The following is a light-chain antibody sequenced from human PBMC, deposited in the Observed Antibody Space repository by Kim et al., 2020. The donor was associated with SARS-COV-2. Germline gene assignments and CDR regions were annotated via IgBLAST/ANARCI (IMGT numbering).Light chain of an antibody. CDR3: SSFAGSNDPVV. V-gene: IGLV2-8*01. J-gene: IGLJ2*01. CDR2: EVN. CDR1: SSDVGGYNY. Sequence: QSALTQPPSASGSPGQSVTISCTGTSSDVGGYNYVSWYQQHPGKAPKFIIYEVNKRPSGVPDRFSGSKSGNTASLTVSGLQAEDEADYYCSSFAGSNDPVVFGGGTQLNVL.